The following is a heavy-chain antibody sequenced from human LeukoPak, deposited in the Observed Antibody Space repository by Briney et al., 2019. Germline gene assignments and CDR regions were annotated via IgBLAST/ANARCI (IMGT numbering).Heavy chain of an antibody. J-gene: IGHJ4*02. CDR2: IKEDGRET. Sequence: SGGSLRLSCAASRFNFSDHWMSWVRQAPGKGLEWVANIKEDGRETYYVDSVKGRFTISRDNAKNSPYLQMNNLRAEDTAVYYCANSRSGWGLLEYWGQGTLVIVSS. V-gene: IGHV3-7*01. CDR3: ANSRSGWGLLEY. D-gene: IGHD6-19*01. CDR1: RFNFSDHW.